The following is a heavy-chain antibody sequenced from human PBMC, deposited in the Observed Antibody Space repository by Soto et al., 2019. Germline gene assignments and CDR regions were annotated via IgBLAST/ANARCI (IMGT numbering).Heavy chain of an antibody. CDR3: ARDGEYSSSSGLLSY. D-gene: IGHD6-6*01. CDR1: GYIFTAYY. CDR2: MNPNSGVS. V-gene: IGHV1-2*02. Sequence: QVQLMQSGAEVGKPGASVKVSCKAAGYIFTAYYIHWVRQAPGQGLEWLGWMNPNSGVSNSAQHIQGRVTMTRDTSIGTAYMELTRLTSDDTAVYYCARDGEYSSSSGLLSYWGQGTLVTVSS. J-gene: IGHJ4*02.